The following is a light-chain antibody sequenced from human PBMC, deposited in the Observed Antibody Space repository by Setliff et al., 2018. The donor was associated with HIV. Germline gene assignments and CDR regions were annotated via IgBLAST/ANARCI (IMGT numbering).Light chain of an antibody. Sequence: QSVLTQTPSASGTPGQEVTISCSGGSSNIGTNTVNWYQQLPGTAPKLLMYSDNQRPSGVPDRFSGSKSGTSASLAISGLQSEDEADYYCATWDDSLNGRVFGTGTKVTVL. V-gene: IGLV1-44*01. J-gene: IGLJ1*01. CDR3: ATWDDSLNGRV. CDR1: SSNIGTNT. CDR2: SDN.